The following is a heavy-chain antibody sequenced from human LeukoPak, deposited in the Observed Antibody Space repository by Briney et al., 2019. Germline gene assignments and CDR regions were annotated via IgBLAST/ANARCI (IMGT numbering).Heavy chain of an antibody. CDR3: AREPLSSSWSYYYYYGMDV. V-gene: IGHV7-4-1*02. J-gene: IGHJ6*02. CDR2: INTNTGNP. Sequence: ASVKVSCKAFGYTFTSYAMNWVRQAPGQGLEWMGWINTNTGNPTYAQGFTGRFVFSLDTSVSTAYLQISSLKAEDTAVYYCAREPLSSSWSYYYYYGMDVWGQGTTVTVSS. D-gene: IGHD6-13*01. CDR1: GYTFTSYA.